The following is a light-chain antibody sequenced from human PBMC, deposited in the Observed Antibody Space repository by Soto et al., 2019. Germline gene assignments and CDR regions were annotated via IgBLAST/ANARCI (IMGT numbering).Light chain of an antibody. CDR2: DVS. J-gene: IGLJ2*01. Sequence: QSALTQPASVSGSPGQSITISCTGTSSDVGGYNYVSWYPQHPGKAPKLMIYDVSNRPSGVSDRFSGSKSGNTASLTISGLQDEDEADYYCSSYTSSSTHVVFGGGTKVTVL. CDR3: SSYTSSSTHVV. V-gene: IGLV2-14*01. CDR1: SSDVGGYNY.